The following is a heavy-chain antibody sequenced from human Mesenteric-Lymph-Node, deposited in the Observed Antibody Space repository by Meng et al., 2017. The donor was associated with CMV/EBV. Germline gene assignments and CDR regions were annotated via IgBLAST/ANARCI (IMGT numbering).Heavy chain of an antibody. D-gene: IGHD3-10*01. CDR1: GYTFTTYW. J-gene: IGHJ4*02. CDR3: ARRGSGSYSFHF. CDR2: IFPGDSDT. V-gene: IGHV5-51*01. Sequence: KVSCKGSGYTFTTYWIGWVRQMPGQGLEWIGIIFPGDSDTRYSPSFQGQVTISAEKSISTAYLQWSSLKASDTAMYYCARRGSGSYSFHFWGQGTLVTVSS.